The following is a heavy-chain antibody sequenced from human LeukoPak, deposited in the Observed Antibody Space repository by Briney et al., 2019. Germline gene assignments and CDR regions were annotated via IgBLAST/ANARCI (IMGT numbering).Heavy chain of an antibody. CDR2: FDPEDGET. J-gene: IGHJ3*02. D-gene: IGHD4-23*01. CDR1: GGTFSSYA. CDR3: ATEGYGGKGAAFDI. V-gene: IGHV1-24*01. Sequence: ASVKVSCKASGGTFSSYAISWVRQAPGKGLEWMGGFDPEDGETIYAQKFQGRVTMTEDTSTDTAYMELSSLRSEDTAVYYCATEGYGGKGAAFDIWGQGTMVTVSS.